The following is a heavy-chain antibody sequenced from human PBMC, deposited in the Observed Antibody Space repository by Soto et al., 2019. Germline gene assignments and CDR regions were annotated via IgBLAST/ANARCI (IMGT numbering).Heavy chain of an antibody. CDR3: ASYVWFGELYQSRLVWYFQH. CDR1: GGSISSSSYY. CDR2: IYYSGST. V-gene: IGHV4-39*01. Sequence: QLQLQESGPGLVKPSETLSLTCTVSGGSISSSSYYWGWIRQPPGKGLEWIGSIYYSGSTYYNPSLKSRVTISVDTSKNQFSLKLSSVTAADTAVYYCASYVWFGELYQSRLVWYFQHWGQGTLVTVSS. D-gene: IGHD3-10*01. J-gene: IGHJ1*01.